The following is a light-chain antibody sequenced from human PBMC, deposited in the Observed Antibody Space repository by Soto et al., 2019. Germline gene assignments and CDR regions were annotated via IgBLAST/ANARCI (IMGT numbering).Light chain of an antibody. Sequence: QSALTQPPSVSGSPGQSVAISCTGTSSDVGSYNRVSWYQQPPGTAPRVMIYEVSNRPSGVPDRFSGSKSGNTASLTISGLRAEDEADYYCSSYTSSSTYVFGTGTKLTVL. CDR1: SSDVGSYNR. CDR3: SSYTSSSTYV. CDR2: EVS. J-gene: IGLJ1*01. V-gene: IGLV2-18*02.